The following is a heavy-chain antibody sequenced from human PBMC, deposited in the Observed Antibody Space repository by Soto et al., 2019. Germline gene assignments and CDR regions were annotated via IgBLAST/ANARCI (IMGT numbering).Heavy chain of an antibody. CDR2: IYYSGST. V-gene: IGHV4-39*01. J-gene: IGHJ6*02. Sequence: SETLSLTCTVSGGSISSSSYYWGWIRQPPGKGLEWIGSIYYSGSTYYNPSLKSRVTISVDTSKNQFSLKLSSVTAADTAVYYCARLIYYDSSGYHRILYYYYYGMDVWGQGTLVTVSS. CDR3: ARLIYYDSSGYHRILYYYYYGMDV. D-gene: IGHD3-22*01. CDR1: GGSISSSSYY.